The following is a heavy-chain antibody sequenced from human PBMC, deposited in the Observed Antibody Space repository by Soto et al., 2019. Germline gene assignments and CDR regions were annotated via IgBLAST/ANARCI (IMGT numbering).Heavy chain of an antibody. J-gene: IGHJ4*02. V-gene: IGHV3-11*01. CDR1: GFTFSDYY. CDR3: ARDLGYYDSSGYCDY. D-gene: IGHD3-22*01. Sequence: QVQLVESGGGLVQPGGSLRLSCAASGFTFSDYYMSWIRQAPGKVLEWVSYISSSDSIIYYADSVKGRFTISRDTAKNSLYLQMNSLRAEDTAVYYCARDLGYYDSSGYCDYWGQGTLVTVSS. CDR2: ISSSDSII.